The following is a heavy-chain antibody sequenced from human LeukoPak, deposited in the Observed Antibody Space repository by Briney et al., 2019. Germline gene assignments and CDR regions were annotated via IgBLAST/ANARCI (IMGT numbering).Heavy chain of an antibody. V-gene: IGHV1-69*13. J-gene: IGHJ4*02. D-gene: IGHD6-19*01. CDR3: ARNSNDGSGWFN. CDR1: GGTXSSYA. CDR2: IIPIFGTA. Sequence: GASVKVSCKASGGTXSSYAISWVRQAPGQGLEWMGGIIPIFGTANYAQKFQGRVTITADESTSTAYMELSSLRSEDTAVYYCARNSNDGSGWFNWGQGTLVTVSS.